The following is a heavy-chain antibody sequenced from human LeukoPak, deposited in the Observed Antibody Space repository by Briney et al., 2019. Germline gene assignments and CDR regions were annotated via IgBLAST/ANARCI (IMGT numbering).Heavy chain of an antibody. CDR2: IYSGGST. D-gene: IGHD3-10*01. CDR1: GFTVSSNY. V-gene: IGHV3-53*01. J-gene: IGHJ5*02. Sequence: PGGSLRLSCAASGFTVSSNYMSWVRQAPGKGLEWVSVIYSGGSTYYADSVKGRFTISRDNSKNTLYLRMNSLRAEDTAVYYCARESPYVRGGIDPWGQGTLVTVSS. CDR3: ARESPYVRGGIDP.